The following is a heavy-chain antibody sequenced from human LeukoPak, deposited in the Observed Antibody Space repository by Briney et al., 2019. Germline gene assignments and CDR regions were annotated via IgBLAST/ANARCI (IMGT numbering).Heavy chain of an antibody. V-gene: IGHV3-21*01. CDR3: ARDPYSGSYGDYYYYYMDV. J-gene: IGHJ6*03. CDR2: ITTSSTYI. Sequence: GESLRLSCAASGFSFSTYNMNWVRQAPGKGLEWVSSITTSSTYIYYADSVKGRFTISRDNAKNSLYLQMNSLRAEDTAVYYCARDPYSGSYGDYYYYYMDVWGKGTTVTISS. D-gene: IGHD1-26*01. CDR1: GFSFSTYN.